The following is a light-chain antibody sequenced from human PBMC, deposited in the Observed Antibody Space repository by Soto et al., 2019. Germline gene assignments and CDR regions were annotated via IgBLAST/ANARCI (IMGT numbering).Light chain of an antibody. CDR2: AAS. J-gene: IGKJ5*01. CDR1: QSVSSN. CDR3: QQSSNWPPEIT. Sequence: EIAMTQSPATLSVSPGERGTLSRRASQSVSSNLAWYQQKPGQAPRLLIYAASNRATGIPARFSGSGSGTDFILTISSLEPEDFAVYYCQQSSNWPPEITFGQGTRLEIK. V-gene: IGKV3-11*01.